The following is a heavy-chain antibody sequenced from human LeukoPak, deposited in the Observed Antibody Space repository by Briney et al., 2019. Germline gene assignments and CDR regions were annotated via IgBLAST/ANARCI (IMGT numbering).Heavy chain of an antibody. V-gene: IGHV3-7*03. D-gene: IGHD6-13*01. CDR3: AKEGIAAAGDY. Sequence: PGGSLRLSCAASGFTFDNYFITWVRQAPGKGLEWVANIKNDGSEKYYVDSVKGRFTISRDNSKNTLYLQMNSLRAEDTAVYYCAKEGIAAAGDYWGQGTLVTVSS. CDR2: IKNDGSEK. J-gene: IGHJ4*02. CDR1: GFTFDNYF.